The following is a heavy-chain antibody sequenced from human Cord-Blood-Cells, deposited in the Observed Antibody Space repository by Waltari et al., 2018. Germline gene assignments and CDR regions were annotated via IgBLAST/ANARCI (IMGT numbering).Heavy chain of an antibody. CDR1: GGSISSSSYY. J-gene: IGHJ4*02. V-gene: IGHV4-39*01. D-gene: IGHD6-13*01. CDR3: ARHSSSWYFDY. CDR2: IYYSGST. Sequence: QLQLQESGPGLVKPSETLSLTCTVSGGSISSSSYYCGWIRQPPGKGLEWIGSIYYSGSTYYNPSLKSRVTISVDTSKNQFSLKLSSVTAADTAVYYCARHSSSWYFDYWGQGTLVTVSS.